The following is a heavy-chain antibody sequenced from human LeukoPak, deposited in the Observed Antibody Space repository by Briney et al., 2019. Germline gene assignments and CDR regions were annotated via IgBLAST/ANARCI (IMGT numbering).Heavy chain of an antibody. CDR1: GFQFSGFD. CDR2: STAGDT. D-gene: IGHD3-10*01. J-gene: IGHJ6*02. Sequence: GGSLRLSCAASGFQFSGFDMHWIRQAIGKGLEWVAASTAGDTFYPDSVRGRFTISRENAKNTLYLQMNCLSAGDTAVYYCARAVYGSGSPRCGLDVWGRGTTVTVSS. V-gene: IGHV3-13*01. CDR3: ARAVYGSGSPRCGLDV.